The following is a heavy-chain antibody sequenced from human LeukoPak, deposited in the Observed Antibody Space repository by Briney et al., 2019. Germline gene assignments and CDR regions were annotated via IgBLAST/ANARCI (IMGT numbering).Heavy chain of an antibody. Sequence: SSETLSLTCTVSGYSISSGYYWGWIRQPPGKGLEWIGSIYHSGSTYYNPSLKSRVTISVDTSKNQFSLKLSSVTAADTAVYYCARGGPGYCSGGSCYRLLYYYYYYMDVWGKGTTVTVSS. D-gene: IGHD2-15*01. V-gene: IGHV4-38-2*02. CDR3: ARGGPGYCSGGSCYRLLYYYYYYMDV. CDR2: IYHSGST. CDR1: GYSISSGYY. J-gene: IGHJ6*03.